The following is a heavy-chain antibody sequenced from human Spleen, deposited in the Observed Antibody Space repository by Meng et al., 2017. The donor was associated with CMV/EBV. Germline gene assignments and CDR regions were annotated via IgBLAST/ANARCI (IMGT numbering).Heavy chain of an antibody. V-gene: IGHV1-2*02. J-gene: IGHJ4*02. Sequence: KASRYTLTAYCMHWVRQAPGQGLEWMGWINPNTGETNFAQKFQGRVTMTRDASIGTAYMELRNLQSDDTAVYYCARLYKIFDSGHFDYWGQGTLVTVSS. CDR2: INPNTGET. CDR3: ARLYKIFDSGHFDY. D-gene: IGHD3-3*01. CDR1: RYTLTAYC.